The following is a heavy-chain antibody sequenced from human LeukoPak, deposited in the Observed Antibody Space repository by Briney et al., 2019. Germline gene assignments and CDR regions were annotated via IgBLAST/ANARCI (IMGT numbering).Heavy chain of an antibody. Sequence: GGSLRLSCAASGFTFSSYGMHWVRQAPGKGLEWVAVISYDGSNKYYADSVKGRFTISRDNSKNTLYLQMNSLRAEDTAVYYCAKDRPTSSSWYAWRQVAGTSHFDYWGQGTLVTVSS. D-gene: IGHD6-13*01. V-gene: IGHV3-30*18. CDR1: GFTFSSYG. CDR3: AKDRPTSSSWYAWRQVAGTSHFDY. CDR2: ISYDGSNK. J-gene: IGHJ4*02.